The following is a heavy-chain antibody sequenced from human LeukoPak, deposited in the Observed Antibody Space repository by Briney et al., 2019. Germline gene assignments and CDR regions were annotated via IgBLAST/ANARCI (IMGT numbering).Heavy chain of an antibody. Sequence: GGSLRLSCAASGFTFSKYWMDWVRQPPGKGLVWVSRIKSDGSVTTYADFVKGRFTISRGNAKNTWYLQMNSLRADDTAVYYCTKADGSTWGQGALVTVS. CDR2: IKSDGSVT. D-gene: IGHD6-13*01. V-gene: IGHV3-74*01. CDR1: GFTFSKYW. CDR3: TKADGST. J-gene: IGHJ5*02.